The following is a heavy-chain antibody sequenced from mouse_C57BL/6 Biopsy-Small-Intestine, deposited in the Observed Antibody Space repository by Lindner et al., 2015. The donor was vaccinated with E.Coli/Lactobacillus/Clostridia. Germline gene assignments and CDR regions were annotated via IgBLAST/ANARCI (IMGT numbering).Heavy chain of an antibody. J-gene: IGHJ4*01. CDR3: ARWIYYDYDGRDYYAMDY. CDR1: GYTFTSYV. D-gene: IGHD2-4*01. V-gene: IGHV1-14*01. Sequence: QLQESGPELVKPGASVKMSCKASGYTFTSYVMHWVKQKPGQGLEWIGYINPYNDGTKYNEKFKDKATLTSDKSSSTTYMELSSLTSEDSAVYYCARWIYYDYDGRDYYAMDYWGQGTSVTVSS. CDR2: INPYNDGT.